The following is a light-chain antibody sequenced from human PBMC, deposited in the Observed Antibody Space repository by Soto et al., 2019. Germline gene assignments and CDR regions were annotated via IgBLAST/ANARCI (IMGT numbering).Light chain of an antibody. CDR3: CSYGGSSTWV. V-gene: IGLV2-11*01. CDR2: DVS. J-gene: IGLJ3*02. Sequence: QSALTQSRSVSGSPGQSVTISCTGTSSDVGGYNYVSWYQQHPGKAPKLMIYDVSKRPSGVPDRFSGSKSGNTASLTISGLQAEDEADFYCCSYGGSSTWVFGGGTKVTVL. CDR1: SSDVGGYNY.